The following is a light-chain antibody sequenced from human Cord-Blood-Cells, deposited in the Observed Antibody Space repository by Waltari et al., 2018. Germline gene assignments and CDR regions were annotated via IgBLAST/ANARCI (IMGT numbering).Light chain of an antibody. CDR2: YKSDSDK. J-gene: IGLJ1*01. CDR1: SGIHVGTYR. Sequence: QAVLTQPSSLSASPGASASLTCTLRSGIHVGTYRIYWYQQKPGSPPQYLLRYKSDSDKQQGSGVPSRFSGSKDASANAGILLISGLQSEDEADYYCMIWHSSAYVFGTGTKVTVL. CDR3: MIWHSSAYV. V-gene: IGLV5-45*02.